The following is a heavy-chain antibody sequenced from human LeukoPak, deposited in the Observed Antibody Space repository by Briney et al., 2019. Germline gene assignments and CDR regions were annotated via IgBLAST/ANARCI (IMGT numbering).Heavy chain of an antibody. J-gene: IGHJ5*02. Sequence: SETLSLTCTVSGGSISSGGYYWSWIRQHPGKGLEWIGYIYYSGSTYYNPYLKSRVTISVDTSKNQFSLKLSSVTAADTAVYYCARSDGSTLDPWGQGPLVTVSS. CDR2: IYYSGST. V-gene: IGHV4-31*03. D-gene: IGHD2-2*01. CDR1: GGSISSGGYY. CDR3: ARSDGSTLDP.